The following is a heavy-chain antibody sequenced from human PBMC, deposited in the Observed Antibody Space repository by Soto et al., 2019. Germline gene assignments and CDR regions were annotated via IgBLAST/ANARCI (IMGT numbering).Heavy chain of an antibody. D-gene: IGHD2-21*02. CDR3: ARDNFAVTAYCSDY. V-gene: IGHV1-18*01. Sequence: QVQLVQSGAEVKKPGASVKVSCKASGYTFTSYGISWARQAPGQGLEWMGWISAYNGNTHYAQKLQGRVTMTTDTSTSTGYMELRSLRSDDTAVHSCARDNFAVTAYCSDYWGQGTLVTVAS. CDR1: GYTFTSYG. CDR2: ISAYNGNT. J-gene: IGHJ4*02.